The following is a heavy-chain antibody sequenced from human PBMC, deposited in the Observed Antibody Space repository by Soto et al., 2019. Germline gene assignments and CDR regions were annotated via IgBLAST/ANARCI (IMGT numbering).Heavy chain of an antibody. Sequence: QVQLVQSGAEVKKPGSSVKVSCKASGGTFSSYAISWVRQAPGQGLEWMGGVIPIFGTANYAQKVQGRVTITAGESTGKAYMELRSRRSEDTAVYYCARVWRSDYYDSSGYYDYWGQGTLVTVSS. J-gene: IGHJ4*02. D-gene: IGHD3-22*01. CDR3: ARVWRSDYYDSSGYYDY. CDR2: VIPIFGTA. CDR1: GGTFSSYA. V-gene: IGHV1-69*12.